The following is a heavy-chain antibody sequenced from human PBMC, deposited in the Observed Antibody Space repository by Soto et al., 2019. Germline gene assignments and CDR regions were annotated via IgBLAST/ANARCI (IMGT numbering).Heavy chain of an antibody. D-gene: IGHD3-22*01. J-gene: IGHJ6*02. Sequence: GGSLRLSCAASGFTFSSYAMSWVRQAPGKGLEWVSAISGSGGSTYYADSVKGRFTISRDNSKNTLYLQMNSLRDEDTAVYYCAKVRYYYDSSCYYYGTGMDVWGQGTTVTVSS. CDR3: AKVRYYYDSSCYYYGTGMDV. CDR2: ISGSGGST. CDR1: GFTFSSYA. V-gene: IGHV3-23*01.